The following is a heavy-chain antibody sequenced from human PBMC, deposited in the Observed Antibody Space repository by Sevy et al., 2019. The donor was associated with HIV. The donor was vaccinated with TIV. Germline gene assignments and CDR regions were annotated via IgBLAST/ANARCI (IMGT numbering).Heavy chain of an antibody. CDR1: GFTFSNAW. CDR2: IESKTDGGTT. V-gene: IGHV3-15*04. D-gene: IGHD6-25*01. CDR3: TTPRRVYSSGAWFDP. J-gene: IGHJ5*02. Sequence: GGSLRLSCAASGFTFSNAWMSWVRQAPGKGLEWVGRIESKTDGGTTDYAAPVKGRFTISRDDSKNTLYLQMNSLKTEDTAVYYCTTPRRVYSSGAWFDPWGQGTLVTVSS.